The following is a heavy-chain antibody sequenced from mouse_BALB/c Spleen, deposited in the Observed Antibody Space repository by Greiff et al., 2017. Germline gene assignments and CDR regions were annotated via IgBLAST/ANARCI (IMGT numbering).Heavy chain of an antibody. V-gene: IGHV5-9-4*01. Sequence: EVMLVESGGGLVKPGGSLKLSCAASGFTFSSYAMSWVRQSPEKRLEWVAEISSGGSYTYYPDTVTGRFTISRDNAKNTLYLEMSSLRSEDTAMYYCAREGGNPMDYWGQGTSVTVSS. CDR2: ISSGGSYT. CDR1: GFTFSSYA. D-gene: IGHD2-1*01. J-gene: IGHJ4*01. CDR3: AREGGNPMDY.